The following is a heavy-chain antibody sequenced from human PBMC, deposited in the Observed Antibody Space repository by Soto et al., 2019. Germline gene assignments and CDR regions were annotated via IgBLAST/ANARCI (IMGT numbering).Heavy chain of an antibody. D-gene: IGHD6-19*01. CDR2: IVVGSGNT. V-gene: IGHV1-58*01. J-gene: IGHJ4*02. CDR1: GFTFTSSA. CDR3: AAATPSRQWLAPNFDY. Sequence: ASVKVSCKASGFTFTSSAVQWVRQARGQRLEWIGWIVVGSGNTNYAQKFQERVTITRDKSTSTAYMELSSLRSEDTAVYYCAAATPSRQWLAPNFDYWGQGTLVTVSS.